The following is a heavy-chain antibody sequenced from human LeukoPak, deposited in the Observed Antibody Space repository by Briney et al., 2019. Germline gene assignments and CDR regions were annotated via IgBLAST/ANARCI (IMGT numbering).Heavy chain of an antibody. CDR3: ASRPFETTVVPWDFY. Sequence: GESLKISCKGSGCNFNTYWVAWVRPLPGKGLEWMGIIRPMNSDVRYSPSFQGQVTISADRSINTAYLQWSSLTASDTAMYYCASRPFETTVVPWDFYWGQGTQVTVSS. J-gene: IGHJ4*02. CDR2: IRPMNSDV. D-gene: IGHD4-23*01. V-gene: IGHV5-51*01. CDR1: GCNFNTYW.